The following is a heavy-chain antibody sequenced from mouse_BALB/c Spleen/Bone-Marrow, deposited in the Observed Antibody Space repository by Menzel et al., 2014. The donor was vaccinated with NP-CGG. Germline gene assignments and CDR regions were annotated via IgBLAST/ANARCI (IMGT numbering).Heavy chain of an antibody. CDR3: ARLYRDPHFAMDY. CDR1: GYAFSSYW. V-gene: IGHV1-80*01. D-gene: IGHD2-14*01. J-gene: IGHJ4*01. Sequence: QVQLQQSGAELVRPGSSVKISCKASGYAFSSYWMNWVKQRPGQGLEWIGQIYPGDGDTNYNGNFKDKATLTVDRSSSTAFMQLSSLTSEDSPVYFCARLYRDPHFAMDYWGPGTSVTVTS. CDR2: IYPGDGDT.